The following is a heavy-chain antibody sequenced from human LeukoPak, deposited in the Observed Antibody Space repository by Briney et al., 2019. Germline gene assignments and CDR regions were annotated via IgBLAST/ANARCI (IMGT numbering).Heavy chain of an antibody. Sequence: GSLRLSYAAPAFTLSDFTMHWVRQASGKGLQWVARIRSKANNYATEYGASVKGRFTISRDDAKNTAYLQMNSLKTEDTAIYYCSAGPSGCTEFFQHWGQGTLVTVSS. CDR1: AFTLSDFT. V-gene: IGHV3-73*01. CDR2: IRSKANNYAT. J-gene: IGHJ1*01. D-gene: IGHD6-19*01. CDR3: SAGPSGCTEFFQH.